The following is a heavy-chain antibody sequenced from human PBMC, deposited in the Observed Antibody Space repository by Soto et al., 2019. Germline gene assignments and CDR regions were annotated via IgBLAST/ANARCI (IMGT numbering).Heavy chain of an antibody. D-gene: IGHD6-19*01. CDR2: INHSGST. CDR3: ARGGRLGYYGMDV. V-gene: IGHV4-34*01. J-gene: IGHJ6*02. CDR1: GGSFSGYY. Sequence: SETLSLTCAVYGGSFSGYYWSWIRQPPGKGLEWIGEINHSGSTNYNPSLKSRVTISVDTSKNQFSLKLSSVTAADTAVYYCARGGRLGYYGMDVWGQGTTVTVSS.